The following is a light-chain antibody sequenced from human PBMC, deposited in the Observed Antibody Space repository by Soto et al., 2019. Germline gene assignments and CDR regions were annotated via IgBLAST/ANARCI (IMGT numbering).Light chain of an antibody. J-gene: IGLJ2*01. Sequence: QSVLTQPPSASGTPGQRVTISCSGSSSNIETYTVNWYQQLPGTAPKLLIYRNNQRPSGVPDRFSGSKSGTSASLAISGLQSEDEADYYCAAWDDSRNAVVFGGGTKLTVL. CDR2: RNN. V-gene: IGLV1-44*01. CDR3: AAWDDSRNAVV. CDR1: SSNIETYT.